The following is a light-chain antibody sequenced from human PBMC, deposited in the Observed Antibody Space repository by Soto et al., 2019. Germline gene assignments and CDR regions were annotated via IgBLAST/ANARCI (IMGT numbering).Light chain of an antibody. Sequence: TQMTQSPVSLSASVGEKIIITCRASRDVGSDVSWYQQKPGQAPKLVIYAASNLYTGVPSRFGGSGSGTEFTLTISSLQPDDFAIYYCQQYNSYSWTFGQGTKVDIK. CDR3: QQYNSYSWT. CDR1: RDVGSD. V-gene: IGKV1-17*01. CDR2: AAS. J-gene: IGKJ1*01.